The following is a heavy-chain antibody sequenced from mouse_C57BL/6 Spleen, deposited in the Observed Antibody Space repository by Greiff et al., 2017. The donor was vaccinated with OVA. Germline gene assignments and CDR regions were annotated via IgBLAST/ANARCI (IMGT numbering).Heavy chain of an antibody. CDR3: TRYDYGKEFDY. CDR1: GYTFTDYE. CDR2: IDPETGGT. J-gene: IGHJ2*01. Sequence: QVQLQQPGAELVRPGASVTLSCKASGYTFTDYEMHWVKQTSVHGLEWIGAIDPETGGTAYNQKFKGKAILTADKSSSTAYMELRSLTSEDSAVYYCTRYDYGKEFDYWGQGTTLTVSS. V-gene: IGHV1-15*01. D-gene: IGHD2-4*01.